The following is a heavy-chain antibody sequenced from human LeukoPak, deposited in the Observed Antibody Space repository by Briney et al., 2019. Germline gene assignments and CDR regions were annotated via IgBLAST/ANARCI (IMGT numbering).Heavy chain of an antibody. CDR1: GGTFSSYA. Sequence: SVKVSCKASGGTFSSYAVSWVRQAPGQGLEWMGGIIPIFGTANYAQKFQGRVTITADESTSTAYMELSSLRSEDTAVYYCARKDYGSGSYYNELPFDIWGQGTMVTVSS. CDR2: IIPIFGTA. V-gene: IGHV1-69*13. D-gene: IGHD3-10*01. CDR3: ARKDYGSGSYYNELPFDI. J-gene: IGHJ3*02.